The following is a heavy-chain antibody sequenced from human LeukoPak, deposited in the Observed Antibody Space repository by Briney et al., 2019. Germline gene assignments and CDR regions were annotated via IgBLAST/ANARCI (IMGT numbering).Heavy chain of an antibody. Sequence: GGSLRLSCAASGFTFSSYEMNWVRQAPGKGLEWVSYISSSGSTTIYYADSVKGRFTISRDNAKDSLYLQMNSLRAEDTAVYYCARDQHSSSWYRDWFDPWGQGTLVTVSS. V-gene: IGHV3-48*03. CDR3: ARDQHSSSWYRDWFDP. CDR2: ISSSGSTTI. J-gene: IGHJ5*02. D-gene: IGHD6-13*01. CDR1: GFTFSSYE.